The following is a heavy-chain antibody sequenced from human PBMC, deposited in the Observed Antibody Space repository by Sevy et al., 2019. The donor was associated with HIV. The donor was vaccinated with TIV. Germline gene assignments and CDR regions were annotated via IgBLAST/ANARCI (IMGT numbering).Heavy chain of an antibody. Sequence: GGSLRLSCAASGFTFNTHAMTWVRQSPWKGLEWVSVISGPGLSTYYADSVKGRFTISRDNSKNTLYLQMNSLRADDTATYYCAKALNPALESMIEVVLRTLKGFDVWGQGTMVTVSS. J-gene: IGHJ3*01. CDR3: AKALNPALESMIEVVLRTLKGFDV. D-gene: IGHD3-22*01. CDR2: ISGPGLST. V-gene: IGHV3-23*01. CDR1: GFTFNTHA.